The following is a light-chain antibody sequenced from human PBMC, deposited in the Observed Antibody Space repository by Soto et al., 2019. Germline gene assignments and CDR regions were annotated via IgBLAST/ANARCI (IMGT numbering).Light chain of an antibody. CDR2: DNN. CDR1: RSNIGAGFD. CDR3: SSYTSSSTPV. Sequence: QSVLTQPPSVSGAPGQRVTISCTGTRSNIGAGFDVHWYQQLPGTAPKLLIYDNNNRPSGVPDRFSGSKSGTSASLAITGLQAEDEADYYCSSYTSSSTPVFGGGTKLTVL. V-gene: IGLV1-40*01. J-gene: IGLJ3*02.